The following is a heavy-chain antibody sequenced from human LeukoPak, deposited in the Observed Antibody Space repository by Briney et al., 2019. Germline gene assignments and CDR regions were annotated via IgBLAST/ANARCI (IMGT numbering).Heavy chain of an antibody. J-gene: IGHJ4*02. CDR1: GGSISSYY. D-gene: IGHD1-26*01. V-gene: IGHV4-59*01. CDR3: AGSYYSSFDY. Sequence: SETLSLTCTVSGGSISSYYWSWIRQPPGKGLEWIGYIYYSGSTNYNPSLKSRVTISVDTSKNQFSLKLSSVTAADTAVYYCAGSYYSSFDYWGQGTLVTVCS. CDR2: IYYSGST.